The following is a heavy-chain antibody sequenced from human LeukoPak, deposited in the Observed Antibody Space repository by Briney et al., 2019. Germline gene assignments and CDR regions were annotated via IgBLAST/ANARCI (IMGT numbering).Heavy chain of an antibody. Sequence: GGSLRLSCAASGFSFSKYAINWVRQAPGKGLEWVSTITSTSGYIYYEDSVKGRFTTSRDNAKDSVYLQTDSLRVEDTAVYYCARSDDYGDYLVDYWGQGTLVTVSS. CDR1: GFSFSKYA. D-gene: IGHD4-17*01. J-gene: IGHJ4*02. CDR3: ARSDDYGDYLVDY. CDR2: ITSTSGYI. V-gene: IGHV3-21*01.